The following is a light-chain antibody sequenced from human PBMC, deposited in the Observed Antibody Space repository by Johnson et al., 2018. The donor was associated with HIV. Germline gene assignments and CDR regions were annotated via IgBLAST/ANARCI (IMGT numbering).Light chain of an antibody. Sequence: SVLTQPPSVSAAPGQKVIISCSGSSSNIGNNYVSWYQQFPGTAPKLLIYENNKRPSGIPDRFSGSKSGTSATLGITGLQTGDEVDYYCGTWDSSLSVYVFGTGTKVTVL. J-gene: IGLJ1*01. CDR2: ENN. V-gene: IGLV1-51*02. CDR3: GTWDSSLSVYV. CDR1: SSNIGNNY.